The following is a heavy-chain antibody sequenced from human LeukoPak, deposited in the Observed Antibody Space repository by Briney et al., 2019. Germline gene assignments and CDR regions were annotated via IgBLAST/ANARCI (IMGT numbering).Heavy chain of an antibody. J-gene: IGHJ3*02. Sequence: GGSLRLSCAASGFTLSSYAMSWVRQGPGKGLEWVSAISVSDNTYHADSVKGRFTISRDNAKNSLYLQMNSLRAEDTAVYYCARDVGNDYGYAFDIWGQGTMVTVSS. V-gene: IGHV3-23*01. CDR2: ISVSDNT. CDR3: ARDVGNDYGYAFDI. D-gene: IGHD4-17*01. CDR1: GFTLSSYA.